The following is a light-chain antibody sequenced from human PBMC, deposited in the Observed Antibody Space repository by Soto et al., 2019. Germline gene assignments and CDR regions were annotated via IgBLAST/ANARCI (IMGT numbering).Light chain of an antibody. V-gene: IGKV4-1*01. Sequence: DIVMTQSPDSLAVSLGERATSNCKSSQGSLDSSNNKNYLAWYQQKPGQPPNLLIYWASTRESGVPDRFSGSGSGTDFTLTISTLQAEDVAVYYCQQYYTTPQTFGGGTKVEIK. CDR1: QGSLDSSNNKNY. CDR3: QQYYTTPQT. CDR2: WAS. J-gene: IGKJ4*01.